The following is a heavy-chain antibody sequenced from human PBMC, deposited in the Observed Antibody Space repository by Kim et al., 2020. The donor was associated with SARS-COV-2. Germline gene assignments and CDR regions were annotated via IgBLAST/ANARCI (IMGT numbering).Heavy chain of an antibody. CDR3: AREDANWAYGMDV. CDR1: GFTISGHS. CDR2: INTDSAYI. V-gene: IGHV3-21*06. J-gene: IGHJ6*02. D-gene: IGHD1-1*01. Sequence: GGSLRLSCAASGFTISGHSMNWVRQAPGKGLEWVSSINTDSAYIYYADSLKGRFTVSRDNAKNSLYLQMSSLSADDTAVYYCAREDANWAYGMDVWGQGTTVTVSS.